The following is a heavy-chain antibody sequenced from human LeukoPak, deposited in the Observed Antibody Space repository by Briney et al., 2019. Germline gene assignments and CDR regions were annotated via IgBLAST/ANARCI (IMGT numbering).Heavy chain of an antibody. Sequence: GGSLRLSCAASGFTFSSYSMNWVRQAPGKGLEWVSSISSSSSYIYYADSVKGRFTISRDNAKNSLYLQMNSLRAEDTAVYCCANYCSGGSCNGGYWGQETLVTVSS. V-gene: IGHV3-21*01. D-gene: IGHD2-15*01. J-gene: IGHJ4*02. CDR2: ISSSSSYI. CDR1: GFTFSSYS. CDR3: ANYCSGGSCNGGY.